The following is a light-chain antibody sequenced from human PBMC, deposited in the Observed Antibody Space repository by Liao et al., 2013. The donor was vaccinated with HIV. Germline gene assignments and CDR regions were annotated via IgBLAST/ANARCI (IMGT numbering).Light chain of an antibody. J-gene: IGLJ2*01. CDR1: ALGVKV. CDR2: CIA. CDR3: QMWDHNSDHVV. V-gene: IGLV3-21*01. Sequence: SYVLTQSPSVSVAPGQTATIPSWGTTALGVKVVHWYQQKPGQAPRAGHPFCIAPGPPGIPERFSGSNSVNTATLTISSVEAGDEADYYCQMWDHNSDHVVFGGGPKLSVL.